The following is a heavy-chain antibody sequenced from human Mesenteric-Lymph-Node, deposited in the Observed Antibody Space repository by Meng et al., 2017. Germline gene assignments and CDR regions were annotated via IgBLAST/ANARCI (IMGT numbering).Heavy chain of an antibody. J-gene: IGHJ4*02. D-gene: IGHD6-19*01. Sequence: VQLVESGGGVVQPRRSRRLSCGASEFTFSSYPMHWVRQAPGKGLEWVAVISSDGSNKYYIDSVKGRFTISRDNSKNTLYVQMNSLRADDTDVYDCARENKAVAGVFDYWGQGTLVTVSS. CDR2: ISSDGSNK. V-gene: IGHV3-30-3*01. CDR3: ARENKAVAGVFDY. CDR1: EFTFSSYP.